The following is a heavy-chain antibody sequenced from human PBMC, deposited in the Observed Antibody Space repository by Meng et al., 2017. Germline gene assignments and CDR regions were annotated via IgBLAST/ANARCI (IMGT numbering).Heavy chain of an antibody. CDR2: IRSKAYGGTT. CDR3: TRDSAEMWDFDY. CDR1: GFTLGDYA. V-gene: IGHV3-49*04. J-gene: IGHJ4*02. D-gene: IGHD5-24*01. Sequence: GGSLRLSCTASGFTLGDYAMSWVRQAPGKGLEWVGFIRSKAYGGTTEYAASVKGRFTISRDDSKSIAYLQMNSLKTEDTAVYYCTRDSAEMWDFDYWGQGTLVTVSS.